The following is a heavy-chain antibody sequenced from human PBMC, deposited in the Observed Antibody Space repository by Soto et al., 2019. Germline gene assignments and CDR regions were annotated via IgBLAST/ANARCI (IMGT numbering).Heavy chain of an antibody. D-gene: IGHD4-17*01. CDR1: GFTFSSYA. Sequence: EVQLLESGGGLVQPGGSLRLSCAASGFTFSSYAMSWVRQAPGKGLEWVSAISGSGGSTYYADSVKGRFTISRDNSKKTLYLQMNSLRAEDTAVYYCAKVSKYGDEPGYWGQGTLVTVSS. CDR2: ISGSGGST. V-gene: IGHV3-23*01. CDR3: AKVSKYGDEPGY. J-gene: IGHJ4*02.